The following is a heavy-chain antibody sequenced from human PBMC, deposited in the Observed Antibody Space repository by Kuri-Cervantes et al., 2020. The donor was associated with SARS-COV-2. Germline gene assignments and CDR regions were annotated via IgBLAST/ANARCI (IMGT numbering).Heavy chain of an antibody. D-gene: IGHD6-6*01. CDR2: INPNSGGT. Sequence: ASVKVSCKASGYTFTGYYMHWVRQAPGQGLEWMGWINPNSGGTNYAQKFQGRVTMTRDTSISTAYMELSSLRSEDTAVYYCATVPGTFSYSSSSAWGQGTLVTVSS. CDR3: ATVPGTFSYSSSSA. J-gene: IGHJ5*02. CDR1: GYTFTGYY. V-gene: IGHV1-2*02.